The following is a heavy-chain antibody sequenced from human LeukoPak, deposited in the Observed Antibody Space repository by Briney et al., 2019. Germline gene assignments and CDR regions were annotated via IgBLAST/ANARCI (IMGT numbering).Heavy chain of an antibody. CDR3: ARSPRYCGGDCHFQFDP. Sequence: SETLSLTCTVSGGSLSSYYWSWIRQPPGKGLEWIGYIYYSGSTNYNPSLKSRVTISVDTSKNQFSLKLSSVTAADTAVYYCARSPRYCGGDCHFQFDPWGQGALVTVSS. V-gene: IGHV4-59*12. J-gene: IGHJ5*02. CDR1: GGSLSSYY. D-gene: IGHD2-21*02. CDR2: IYYSGST.